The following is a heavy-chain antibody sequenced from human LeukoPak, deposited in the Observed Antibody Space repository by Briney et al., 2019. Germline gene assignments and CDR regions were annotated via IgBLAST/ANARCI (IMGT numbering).Heavy chain of an antibody. CDR1: GFTFSSYE. V-gene: IGHV3-48*03. CDR2: ISSSGSTI. D-gene: IGHD6-19*01. Sequence: PGGSLRLSCAASGFTFSSYEMNWVRQAPGKGLEWVSCISSSGSTIYYADSVKGRFTISRDNAKNSLYLQMNSLRAEDTAVYYCARDRPIYSSGWFYYFDYWGQGTLVTVSS. J-gene: IGHJ4*02. CDR3: ARDRPIYSSGWFYYFDY.